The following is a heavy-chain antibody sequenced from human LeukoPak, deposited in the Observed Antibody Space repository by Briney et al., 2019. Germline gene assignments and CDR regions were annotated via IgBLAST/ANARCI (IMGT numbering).Heavy chain of an antibody. Sequence: ASVKVSCKASGYTFTSYDINWVRQATGQGLEWMGWMNPNSGNTGYAQKFQGRVTMTRNTSISTAYVELSSLRSEDTAVYYCARAPPWRYDFWSGYNYYYYYMDVWGKGTTVTVSS. CDR1: GYTFTSYD. D-gene: IGHD3-3*01. J-gene: IGHJ6*03. CDR3: ARAPPWRYDFWSGYNYYYYYMDV. V-gene: IGHV1-8*01. CDR2: MNPNSGNT.